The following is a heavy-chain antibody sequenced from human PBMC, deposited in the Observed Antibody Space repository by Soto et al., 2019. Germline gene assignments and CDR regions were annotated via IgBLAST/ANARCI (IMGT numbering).Heavy chain of an antibody. J-gene: IGHJ3*02. Sequence: SETLSLTCTVSGGSISSYYWGWIRQPPGKGLEWIGYIYYSGSTNYNPSLKSRVTISVDTSKNQFSLKLSSVTAADTAVYYCATGGIVVVRDAFDIWGQGTMVTVSS. CDR2: IYYSGST. CDR3: ATGGIVVVRDAFDI. V-gene: IGHV4-59*01. CDR1: GGSISSYY. D-gene: IGHD3-22*01.